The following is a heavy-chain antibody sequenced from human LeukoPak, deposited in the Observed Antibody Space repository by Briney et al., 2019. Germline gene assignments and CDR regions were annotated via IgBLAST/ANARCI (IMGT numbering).Heavy chain of an antibody. CDR1: GYTFTSYG. D-gene: IGHD3-22*01. Sequence: ASVTVSCKASGYTFTSYGISWVRQPPGQGLGGMGCISAYNGNTNYAQKLQGRVTMTTDTSTTTAYMELRSLRSDDTAVYYCARDRDYYDSSALGYWGQGTLVTVSS. V-gene: IGHV1-18*01. CDR2: ISAYNGNT. CDR3: ARDRDYYDSSALGY. J-gene: IGHJ4*02.